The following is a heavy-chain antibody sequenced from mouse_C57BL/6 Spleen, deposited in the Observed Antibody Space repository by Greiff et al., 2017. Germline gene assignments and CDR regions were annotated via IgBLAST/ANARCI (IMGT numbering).Heavy chain of an antibody. CDR2: ISYDGSN. V-gene: IGHV3-6*01. D-gene: IGHD4-1*01. J-gene: IGHJ1*03. CDR1: GYSITSGYY. CDR3: AREEELGEGYFDV. Sequence: ESGPGLVQPSQSLSLTCSVTGYSITSGYYWNWIRQFPGNKLEWMGYISYDGSNNYNPSLKNRISITRDTTKNQFFLKLNSVTTEDTATYYCAREEELGEGYFDVWGTGTTVTVSS.